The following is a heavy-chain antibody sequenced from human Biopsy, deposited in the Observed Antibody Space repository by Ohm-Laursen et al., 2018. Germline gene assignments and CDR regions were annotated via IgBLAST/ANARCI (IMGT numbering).Heavy chain of an antibody. J-gene: IGHJ6*02. CDR1: GFIFSDYG. CDR3: VKDRGAAGTDYYYGMDV. D-gene: IGHD3-10*01. Sequence: RSLRLSCSAPGFIFSDYGMHWVRQAPGKGLEWVAVISFDGSDQKYADSVKGRFTISRDNSKNTLYLQMNSLRAEDTAVFYCVKDRGAAGTDYYYGMDVWGQGTTVTVSS. V-gene: IGHV3-30*18. CDR2: ISFDGSDQ.